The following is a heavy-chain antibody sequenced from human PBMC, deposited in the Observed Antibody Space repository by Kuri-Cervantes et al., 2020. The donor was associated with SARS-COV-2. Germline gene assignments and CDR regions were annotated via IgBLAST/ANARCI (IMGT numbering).Heavy chain of an antibody. V-gene: IGHV4-4*07. CDR1: GGSISSYY. Sequence: ESLKISCTVSGGSISSYYWSWIRQPAGKGLEWIGRIYTSGSTNYNPSLKSRVTMSVDTSKNQFSLKLGSVTAADTAVYYCARISRTYAFDIWGQGTMVTVSS. J-gene: IGHJ3*02. CDR3: ARISRTYAFDI. D-gene: IGHD1-14*01. CDR2: IYTSGST.